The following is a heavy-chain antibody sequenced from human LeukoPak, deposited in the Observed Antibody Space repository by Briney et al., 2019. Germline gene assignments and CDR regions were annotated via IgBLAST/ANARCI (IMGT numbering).Heavy chain of an antibody. Sequence: HSGGSLRLSCAASGFTFSSYAMSWVRQAPGKGLEWVSAISGSGGSTYYADSVKGRFTISRDNSKNTLYLQMNSLRAEDTAVCYCAKYKLYSDAAPDAFDIWGQGTMVTVSS. CDR2: ISGSGGST. J-gene: IGHJ3*02. D-gene: IGHD2-8*01. V-gene: IGHV3-23*01. CDR3: AKYKLYSDAAPDAFDI. CDR1: GFTFSSYA.